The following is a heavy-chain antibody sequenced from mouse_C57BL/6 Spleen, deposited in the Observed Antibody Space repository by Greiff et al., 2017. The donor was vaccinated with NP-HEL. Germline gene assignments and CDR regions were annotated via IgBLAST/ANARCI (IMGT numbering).Heavy chain of an antibody. CDR2: IDPSDSET. V-gene: IGHV1-52*01. Sequence: QVQLQQPGAELVRLGSSVKLSCKASGYTFTSYWMHWVKQRPIQGLEWIGNIDPSDSETHYNQKFKDKATLTVDKSSSTAYMQLSSLTSEDSAVYYCARGVTTPYWYFDVWGTGTTVTVSS. J-gene: IGHJ1*03. CDR3: ARGVTTPYWYFDV. D-gene: IGHD2-2*01. CDR1: GYTFTSYW.